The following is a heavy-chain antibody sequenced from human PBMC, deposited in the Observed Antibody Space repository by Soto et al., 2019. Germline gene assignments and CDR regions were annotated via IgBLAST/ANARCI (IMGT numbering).Heavy chain of an antibody. Sequence: SETLSLTCSVSGDPITSYFCTWLRQPAGKGLEWIGHVFPGGPTSHNSSLKSRVSMSVDTSKNQFSLTLTSVTAADTAVYYCARTLSGFTYGSRQFYFDYWGQGTLVTVSS. CDR1: GDPITSYF. CDR2: VFPGGPT. J-gene: IGHJ4*02. CDR3: ARTLSGFTYGSRQFYFDY. D-gene: IGHD3-10*01. V-gene: IGHV4-4*07.